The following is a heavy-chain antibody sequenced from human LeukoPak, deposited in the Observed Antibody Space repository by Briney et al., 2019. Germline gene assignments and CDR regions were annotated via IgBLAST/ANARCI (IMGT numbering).Heavy chain of an antibody. D-gene: IGHD6-13*01. V-gene: IGHV4-4*02. CDR1: GGSISSSNW. CDR3: ARKDRIAAAGNGGFFDY. J-gene: IGHJ4*02. CDR2: IYHSGST. Sequence: SGTLSLTCAVSGGSISSSNWWSWVLQSPGKGLEWIVEIYHSGSTNYNPSLKSRVTISVDKSKNQFSLKLSSVTAADTAVYYCARKDRIAAAGNGGFFDYWGQGTLVTVSS.